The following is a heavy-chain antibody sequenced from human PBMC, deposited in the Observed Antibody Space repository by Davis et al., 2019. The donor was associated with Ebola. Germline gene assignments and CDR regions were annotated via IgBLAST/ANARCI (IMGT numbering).Heavy chain of an antibody. D-gene: IGHD3-22*01. CDR3: ARDKPQYYYDSSGYYSRWYFDL. CDR2: LYHGGGT. Sequence: SETLSLTCTASGGYISGYYWSWIRQPPGKGLEWIGNLYHGGGTNYSPSLKSRVTISVDTSKNQFSLKLSSVTAADTAVYYCARDKPQYYYDSSGYYSRWYFDLWGRGTLVTVSS. J-gene: IGHJ2*01. V-gene: IGHV4-59*12. CDR1: GGYISGYY.